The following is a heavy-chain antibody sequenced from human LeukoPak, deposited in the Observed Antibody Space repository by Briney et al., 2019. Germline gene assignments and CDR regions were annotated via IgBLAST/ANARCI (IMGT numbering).Heavy chain of an antibody. CDR1: GFTFSSYA. CDR2: ISGSGGST. CDR3: ARGHIVVVIATAPFDS. J-gene: IGHJ4*02. D-gene: IGHD2-21*01. Sequence: GGSLRLSCAASGFTFSSYAMSWVRQAPGKGLEWVSAISGSGGSTYYADSVKGRFTVSRDNAKNSLYLQMNSLRAEDTAVYYCARGHIVVVIATAPFDSWGQGTLVTVSS. V-gene: IGHV3-23*01.